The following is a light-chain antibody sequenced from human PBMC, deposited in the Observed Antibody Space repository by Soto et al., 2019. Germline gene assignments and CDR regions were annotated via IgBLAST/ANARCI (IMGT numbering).Light chain of an antibody. V-gene: IGLV3-21*02. CDR2: DDS. CDR3: QVWDSSSDHYV. Sequence: SSELTQPPSVSVAPGQTARITCGGDNIGSQSVHWYQQKPGQAPALVVYDDSDRPSGIPERFSGSNSGNTATLTISRVEAGDEADYYCQVWDSSSDHYVFGTGTKLTVL. CDR1: NIGSQS. J-gene: IGLJ1*01.